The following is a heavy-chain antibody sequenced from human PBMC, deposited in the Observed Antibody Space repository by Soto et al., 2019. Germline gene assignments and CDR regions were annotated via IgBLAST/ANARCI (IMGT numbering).Heavy chain of an antibody. V-gene: IGHV1-18*01. CDR3: AREATLVVPAAIDY. J-gene: IGHJ4*02. CDR2: ISAYNGNT. Sequence: ASVKVSCKASGYTFTSYGISWVRQAPGQGLEWMGWISAYNGNTNYAQKLQGRVTMTTDTSTSTAYMELRSLRSDDTAVYYCAREATLVVPAAIDYWGQGTLVTVSS. CDR1: GYTFTSYG. D-gene: IGHD2-2*01.